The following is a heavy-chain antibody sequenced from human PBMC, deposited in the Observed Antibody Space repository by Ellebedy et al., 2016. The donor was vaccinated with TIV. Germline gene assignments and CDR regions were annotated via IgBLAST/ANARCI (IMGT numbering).Heavy chain of an antibody. D-gene: IGHD5-18*01. Sequence: MPSETLSLTCTVSGGSISSSSYYWGWIRQPPGKGLEWIGSIYYSGSTYYNPSLKSRVTISVDTSKNQFSLKLSSVTAADTAVYYCARGVNVDTAMDYWGQGTLVTVSS. J-gene: IGHJ4*02. CDR1: GGSISSSSYY. CDR3: ARGVNVDTAMDY. V-gene: IGHV4-39*07. CDR2: IYYSGST.